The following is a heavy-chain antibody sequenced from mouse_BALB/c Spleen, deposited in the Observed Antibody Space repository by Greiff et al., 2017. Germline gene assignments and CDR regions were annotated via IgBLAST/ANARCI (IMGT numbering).Heavy chain of an antibody. CDR3: ARGTTVAGFDY. Sequence: VQLQQSGAELVRPGSSVKISCKASGYAFSSYWMNWVKQRPGQGLEWIGQIYPGDGDTNYNGKFKGKATLTADKSSSTAYMQLSSLTSEDSAVYFCARGTTVAGFDYWDQGTTLTVSS. CDR1: GYAFSSYW. V-gene: IGHV1-80*01. D-gene: IGHD1-1*01. CDR2: IYPGDGDT. J-gene: IGHJ2*01.